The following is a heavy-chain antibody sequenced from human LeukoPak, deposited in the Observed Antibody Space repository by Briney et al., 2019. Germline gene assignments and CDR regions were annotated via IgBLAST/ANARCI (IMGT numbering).Heavy chain of an antibody. V-gene: IGHV1-2*02. CDR1: GYIFTGYY. J-gene: IGHJ6*03. D-gene: IGHD6-13*01. CDR2: INPISGGT. CDR3: ARAGQQLVRRAFYYYYMDV. Sequence: ASVKVSCKASGYIFTGYYIHWVRQAPGQGLEWMGWINPISGGTNYAQKFQGRVTMTRDTSISTAYMELSRLTPDDTAVYYCARAGQQLVRRAFYYYYMDVWGKGTTVTVSS.